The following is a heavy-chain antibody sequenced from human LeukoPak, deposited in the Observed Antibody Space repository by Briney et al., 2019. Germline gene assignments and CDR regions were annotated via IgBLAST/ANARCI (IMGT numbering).Heavy chain of an antibody. CDR3: ARQVTGYSSSWYQFDP. Sequence: SETLSLTCTVSGGSISSYYWSWIRQPPGKGLEWIWYIYYSGSTNYNPSLKSRVTISVDTSKNQFSLKLSSVTAADTAVYYCARQVTGYSSSWYQFDPWGQGTLVTVSS. D-gene: IGHD6-13*01. J-gene: IGHJ5*02. CDR1: GGSISSYY. CDR2: IYYSGST. V-gene: IGHV4-59*08.